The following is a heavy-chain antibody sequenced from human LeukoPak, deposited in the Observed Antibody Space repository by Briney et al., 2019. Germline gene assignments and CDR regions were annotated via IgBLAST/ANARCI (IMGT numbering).Heavy chain of an antibody. J-gene: IGHJ4*02. CDR1: GGSISSSSYY. CDR2: IYYSGST. CDR3: ARESYSSTYYYDSSGLPVY. D-gene: IGHD3-22*01. Sequence: SETLSLTCTVSGGSISSSSYYWGWIRQPPGKGLEWIGSIYYSGSTYYNPSLKSRVTISVDTSKNQFSLKLSSVTAADTAAYYCARESYSSTYYYDSSGLPVYWGQGTLVTVSS. V-gene: IGHV4-39*07.